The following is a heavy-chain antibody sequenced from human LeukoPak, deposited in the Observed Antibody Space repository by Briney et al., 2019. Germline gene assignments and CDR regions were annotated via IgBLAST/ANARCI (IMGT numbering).Heavy chain of an antibody. V-gene: IGHV1-8*02. CDR1: GYTFTSYD. D-gene: IGHD6-6*01. CDR2: MNPNSGNT. Sequence: ASVKVSCKASGYTFTSYDINWVRQATGQGLEWMGWMNPNSGNTGYAQKFQGRVTMTRNTSISTAYTELSSLRSEDTAVYYCAREYSSSADPFDYWGQGTLVTVSS. CDR3: AREYSSSADPFDY. J-gene: IGHJ4*02.